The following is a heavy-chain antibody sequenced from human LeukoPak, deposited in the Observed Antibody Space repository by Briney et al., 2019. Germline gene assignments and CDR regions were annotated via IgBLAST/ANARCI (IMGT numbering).Heavy chain of an antibody. CDR1: GYTFTSYG. CDR3: ARVSRIVVVVAATRDRGMDV. D-gene: IGHD2-15*01. CDR2: ISAYNGNT. Sequence: GASVKVSCKASGYTFTSYGISWVRQAPGQGLEWMGWISAYNGNTNYAQKLQGRVTMTTDTSTSTAYMELRSLRSDDTAVYYCARVSRIVVVVAATRDRGMDVWGQGTTVTVSS. V-gene: IGHV1-18*01. J-gene: IGHJ6*02.